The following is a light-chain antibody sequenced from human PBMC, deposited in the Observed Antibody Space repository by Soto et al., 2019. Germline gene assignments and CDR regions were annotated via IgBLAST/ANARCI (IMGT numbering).Light chain of an antibody. CDR2: KVS. V-gene: IGKV2-30*01. CDR3: MQGVYWPPGRA. CDR1: LSLLYSDGNTY. J-gene: IGKJ1*01. Sequence: DVVMTQSPLSLPVTLGQPASISCRSSLSLLYSDGNTYLNWFHQRPGQSPRHLIYKVSNRDSGVPDRFSGSGSGTDFTLKISRVEAEDVGVYYCMQGVYWPPGRAFGQGTKVEIK.